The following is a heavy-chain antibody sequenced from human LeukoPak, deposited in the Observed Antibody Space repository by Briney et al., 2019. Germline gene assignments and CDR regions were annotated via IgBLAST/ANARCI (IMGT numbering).Heavy chain of an antibody. V-gene: IGHV1-46*01. J-gene: IGHJ4*02. CDR3: ARVDGSPDS. D-gene: IGHD2-15*01. CDR2: INPSGGST. CDR1: GYTFTSYG. Sequence: GASVKVSCKASGYTFTSYGISWVRQAPGQGLEWMGIINPSGGSTSYAQKFQGRVTITRDTSINTAYMELSSLTSEDTAVYYCARVDGSPDSWGQGTLVTVSS.